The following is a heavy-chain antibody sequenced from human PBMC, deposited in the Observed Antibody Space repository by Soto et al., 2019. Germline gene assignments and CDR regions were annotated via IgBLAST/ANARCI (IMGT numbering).Heavy chain of an antibody. CDR1: GYSFSSYW. Sequence: GQSLKISCKGSGYSFSSYWIAWVRHMPGKDLEWMGTIYPDDSDTRYSPSFEGQVYISAEKSISTAYLQWSSLKASDTAIYYCARQGSTGAMYFYGMSVWGQGTTVTASS. D-gene: IGHD2-2*01. CDR2: IYPDDSDT. J-gene: IGHJ6*02. CDR3: ARQGSTGAMYFYGMSV. V-gene: IGHV5-51*01.